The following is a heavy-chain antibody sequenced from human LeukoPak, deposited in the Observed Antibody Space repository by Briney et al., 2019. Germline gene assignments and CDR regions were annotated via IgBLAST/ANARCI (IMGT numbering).Heavy chain of an antibody. CDR1: GGSISSGDYY. CDR2: IYYSGST. V-gene: IGHV4-30-4*08. CDR3: ARLPFRPTGIAAAGPFSY. Sequence: PSETLSLTCTVSGGSISSGDYYWSWIRQPPGKGLEWIGYIYYSGSTYYNPSLKSRLTISVDTSKNQFSLKLTSVTAADTAVYYCARLPFRPTGIAAAGPFSYWGQGTLVTVSS. J-gene: IGHJ4*02. D-gene: IGHD6-13*01.